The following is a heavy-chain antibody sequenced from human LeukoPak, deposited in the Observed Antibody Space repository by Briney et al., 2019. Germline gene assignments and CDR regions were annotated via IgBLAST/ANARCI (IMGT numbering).Heavy chain of an antibody. J-gene: IGHJ4*02. CDR1: GFTFDDYA. D-gene: IGHD2-2*01. CDR3: AKGVVPAAILGADY. Sequence: GGSLRLSCAASGFTFDDYAMHWVRQAPGKGLEWVSGISWTSARIGYADSVKGRFTISRDNAQNSLYLQMNSLRAEDTALYYCAKGVVPAAILGADYWDQGTLVTVSS. V-gene: IGHV3-9*01. CDR2: ISWTSARI.